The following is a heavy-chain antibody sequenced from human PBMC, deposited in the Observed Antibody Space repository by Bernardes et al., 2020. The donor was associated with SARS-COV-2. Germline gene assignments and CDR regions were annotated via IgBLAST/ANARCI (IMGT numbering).Heavy chain of an antibody. CDR1: GFTFSTYG. Sequence: GGSLRLSCAASGFTFSTYGMHWVRQAPGKGLEWVAVIWSDGSDKYYADSVKGRFTISRDNSKDTLYLQMNSLRAEDTAVYYCARFVSAAGHWGQGTLVTVSS. V-gene: IGHV3-33*08. D-gene: IGHD6-13*01. J-gene: IGHJ4*02. CDR2: IWSDGSDK. CDR3: ARFVSAAGH.